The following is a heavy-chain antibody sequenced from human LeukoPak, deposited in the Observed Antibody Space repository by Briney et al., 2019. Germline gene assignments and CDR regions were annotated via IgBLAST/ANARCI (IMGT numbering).Heavy chain of an antibody. CDR1: GFTFSSYS. Sequence: GGSLRLSCAASGFTFSSYSMNWVRQAPGKGLEWVSSISSSSSYIYYADSVKGRFTISRDNAKNSLYLQMNSLRAEDTAVYYCARDGPYGDYQDYWGQGTLGTVSS. CDR2: ISSSSSYI. V-gene: IGHV3-21*01. D-gene: IGHD4-17*01. CDR3: ARDGPYGDYQDY. J-gene: IGHJ4*02.